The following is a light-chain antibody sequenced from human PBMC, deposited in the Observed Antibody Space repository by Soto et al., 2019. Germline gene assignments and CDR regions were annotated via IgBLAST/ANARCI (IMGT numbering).Light chain of an antibody. CDR1: QSVLSSSNNKNY. CDR3: QQYSITPLT. CDR2: WAS. J-gene: IGKJ3*01. V-gene: IGKV4-1*01. Sequence: IVMTQSPDSLAVSLGERATINCKSSQSVLSSSNNKNYLAWYQQKPGQPPKLLIYWASTRESGVPDRFSGSGSGTDFTLPISSLQAEDVAVYYCQQYSITPLTFGPGTKVDIK.